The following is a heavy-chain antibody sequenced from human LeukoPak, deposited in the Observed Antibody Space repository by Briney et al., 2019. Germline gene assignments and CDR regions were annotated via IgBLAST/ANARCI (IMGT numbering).Heavy chain of an antibody. CDR2: ISAYNGNT. CDR1: GYIFTNYG. CDR3: ARGVSSMIVVVSNWFDP. J-gene: IGHJ5*02. D-gene: IGHD3-22*01. V-gene: IGHV1-18*01. Sequence: ASVKVSCKASGYIFTNYGFNWVRQAPGQGLEWMGWISAYNGNTKYAQKLQGRVTMTTDTSTSTAYMELRSLRSDDTAVYYCARGVSSMIVVVSNWFDPWGQGTLVTVSS.